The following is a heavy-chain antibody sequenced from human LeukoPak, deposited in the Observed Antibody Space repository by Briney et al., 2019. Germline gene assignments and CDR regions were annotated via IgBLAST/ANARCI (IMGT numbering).Heavy chain of an antibody. J-gene: IGHJ4*02. V-gene: IGHV1-69*13. CDR3: ASPVKYYDTWSGYPPFDY. Sequence: SVKVSCKASGGTFNNFAISWVRQAPGQGLEWVGGIIPMSGTANYAQKFQGRVTITADESTSTAYMELSSLRSEDTAIYYCASPVKYYDTWSGYPPFDYWGQGTLVAVSS. CDR1: GGTFNNFA. CDR2: IIPMSGTA. D-gene: IGHD3-3*01.